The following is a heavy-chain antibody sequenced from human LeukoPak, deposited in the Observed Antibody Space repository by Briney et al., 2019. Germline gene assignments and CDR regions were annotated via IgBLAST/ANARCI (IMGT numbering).Heavy chain of an antibody. Sequence: SQTLSLTCAISGDSVSGNYGWNWTRQSPSRGLEWLGRTYYRSKWYSDYAESVKSRLTINPDTSKNQFSLQLNSVTPEDTAVYYCARGWLMSGFDLWGQGTLVTVSS. D-gene: IGHD3-10*01. CDR3: ARGWLMSGFDL. J-gene: IGHJ5*02. CDR2: TYYRSKWYS. V-gene: IGHV6-1*01. CDR1: GDSVSGNYG.